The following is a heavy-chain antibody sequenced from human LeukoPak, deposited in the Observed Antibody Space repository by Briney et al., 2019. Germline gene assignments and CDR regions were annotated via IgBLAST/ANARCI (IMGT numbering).Heavy chain of an antibody. CDR1: GYTFTGYC. CDR3: AREPSGLRLGELSLLGDY. D-gene: IGHD3-16*02. CDR2: INPNSGGT. J-gene: IGHJ4*02. Sequence: GASVKVSCKASGYTFTGYCMHWVRQAPGQGLEWMGWINPNSGGTNYAQKFQGRVTMTRDTSISTAYMELSRLRSDDTAVYYCAREPSGLRLGELSLLGDYWGQGTLVTVSS. V-gene: IGHV1-2*02.